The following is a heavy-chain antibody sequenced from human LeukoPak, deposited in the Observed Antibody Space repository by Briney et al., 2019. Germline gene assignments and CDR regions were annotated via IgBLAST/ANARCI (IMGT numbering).Heavy chain of an antibody. J-gene: IGHJ4*02. CDR1: GYTFTGYY. V-gene: IGHV1-8*02. CDR2: MNPNSGNT. D-gene: IGHD4-17*01. CDR3: ARTTVVTPCDY. Sequence: GASVKVSCKASGYTFTGYYMHWVRQATGQGLEWMGWMNPNSGNTGYAQKFQGRVTMTRNTSISTTYMELSSLRSEDTAVYYCARTTVVTPCDYWGQGTLVTVSS.